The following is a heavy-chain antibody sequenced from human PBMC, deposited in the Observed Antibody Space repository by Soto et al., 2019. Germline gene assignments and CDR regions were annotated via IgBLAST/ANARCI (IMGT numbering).Heavy chain of an antibody. J-gene: IGHJ4*02. CDR3: ARELNSGLFDY. D-gene: IGHD2-15*01. CDR2: ISSSSSTI. Sequence: EVQLVESGGGLVQPGGSLRLSCAASGFTFSSYSMNWVRQAPGKGLEWVSYISSSSSTIYYADSVKGRFTISRDNAKNSLYLQINSLRAEDTAVYYCARELNSGLFDYWGQGTLVTVSS. V-gene: IGHV3-48*01. CDR1: GFTFSSYS.